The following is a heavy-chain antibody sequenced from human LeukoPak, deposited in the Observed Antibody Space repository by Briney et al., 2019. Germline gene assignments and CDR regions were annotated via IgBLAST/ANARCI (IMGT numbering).Heavy chain of an antibody. CDR3: ARASNYGFWYFDL. V-gene: IGHV4-61*02. J-gene: IGHJ2*01. Sequence: SETLSLTCTVSGGSISSSSYYWSWIRQPAGKGLEWIGRIYTSGSTNYNPSLKSRVTMSVDTSKNQFSLKLSSVTAADTAVYYCARASNYGFWYFDLWGRGTLVTVSS. CDR2: IYTSGST. CDR1: GGSISSSSYY. D-gene: IGHD4-4*01.